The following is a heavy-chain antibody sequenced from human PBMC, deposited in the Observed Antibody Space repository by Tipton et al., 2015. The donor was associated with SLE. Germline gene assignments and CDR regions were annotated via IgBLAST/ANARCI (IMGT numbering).Heavy chain of an antibody. J-gene: IGHJ6*03. CDR1: GASISRHY. V-gene: IGHV4-59*11. D-gene: IGHD3-22*01. Sequence: TLSLTCTVSGASISRHYWTWIRQPPGKGLEWIGDIFHSGGTNYNPSLKSRVTISVDTSKNQFSLKLSSVTAADTAVYYCAREVRYYYDSSGYLGYYYYMDVWGKGTTVTVSS. CDR2: IFHSGGT. CDR3: AREVRYYYDSSGYLGYYYYMDV.